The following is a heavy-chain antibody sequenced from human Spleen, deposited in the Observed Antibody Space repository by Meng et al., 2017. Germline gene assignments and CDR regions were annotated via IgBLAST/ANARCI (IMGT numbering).Heavy chain of an antibody. V-gene: IGHV4-34*01. D-gene: IGHD3-10*01. CDR3: ARGDYGSGSYYDY. CDR1: GGSLTAYY. CDR2: ISHSRTT. Sequence: QVPLPRWGAGLLKPSETLSLTCGVSGGSLTAYYWSWIRQPPGKGLEWIGEISHSRTTNYNPSLKSRVTISVDTSKNQFSLKLTAVTAADTAVYYCARGDYGSGSYYDYWGQGTLVTVSS. J-gene: IGHJ4*02.